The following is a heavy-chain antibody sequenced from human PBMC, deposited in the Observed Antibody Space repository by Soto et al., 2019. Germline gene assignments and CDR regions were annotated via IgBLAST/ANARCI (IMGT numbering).Heavy chain of an antibody. J-gene: IGHJ4*02. CDR2: ISHDGNNK. Sequence: GGSLRLSCAASGFTFNRHPLHWVRQAPGKGLEWVAVISHDGNNKYYADSVKGRFTISRDNSMNMLYLQMHGLRTEDTAIFYCARASGHINATLHGPFDHWGQGALVTVSS. D-gene: IGHD2-15*01. V-gene: IGHV3-30-3*01. CDR1: GFTFNRHP. CDR3: ARASGHINATLHGPFDH.